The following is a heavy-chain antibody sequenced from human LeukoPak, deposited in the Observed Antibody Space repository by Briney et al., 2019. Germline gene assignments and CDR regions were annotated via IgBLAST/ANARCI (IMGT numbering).Heavy chain of an antibody. CDR1: AFTFTYYA. J-gene: IGHJ4*02. V-gene: IGHV3-30-3*01. CDR3: ARDGGWRLLLYYFDY. CDR2: ISYDGSNK. Sequence: GGSLRLSRAASAFTFTYYAMSWVRQAPGKGLEWVAVISYDGSNKYYADSVKGRFTISRDNSKNTLYLQMNSLRTEDTAVYYCARDGGWRLLLYYFDYWGQGTLVTVSS. D-gene: IGHD3-22*01.